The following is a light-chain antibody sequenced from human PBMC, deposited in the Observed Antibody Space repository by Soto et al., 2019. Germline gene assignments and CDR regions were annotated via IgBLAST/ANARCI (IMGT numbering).Light chain of an antibody. CDR1: QSVSSY. Sequence: EIVLTQSPATLSLSPGVRATLSCRASQSVSSYLACYQQKPGQAPRLLIYDASNRATGMPDRFSGSGSGTDFALTISRVEPEDSAMYFCQQYGSSPGTFGQGTKVDIK. CDR2: DAS. CDR3: QQYGSSPGT. J-gene: IGKJ1*01. V-gene: IGKV3-20*01.